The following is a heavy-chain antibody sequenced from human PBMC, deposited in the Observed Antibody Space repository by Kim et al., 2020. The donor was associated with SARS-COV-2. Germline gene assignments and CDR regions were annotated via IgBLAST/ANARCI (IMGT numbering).Heavy chain of an antibody. CDR3: AKDLGGGTVVWRYGMDV. D-gene: IGHD3-3*01. Sequence: GGSLRLSCAASGFTFSSYAMSWVRQAPGKGLEWVSAISGSGGSTYYADSVKGRFTISRDNSKNTLYLQMNSLRAEDTAVYYCAKDLGGGTVVWRYGMDVWGQGTTVTVSS. CDR2: ISGSGGST. CDR1: GFTFSSYA. V-gene: IGHV3-23*01. J-gene: IGHJ6*02.